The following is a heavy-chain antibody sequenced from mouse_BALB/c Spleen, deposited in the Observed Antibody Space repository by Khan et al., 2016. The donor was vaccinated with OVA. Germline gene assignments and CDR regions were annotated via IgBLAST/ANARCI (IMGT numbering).Heavy chain of an antibody. Sequence: EVQLQESGPGLVKPFQSLSLTCTVTGYSITSNYAWNWIRQFPGNKLEWVGYISYSGSTSYNPSLKSRISITRDTSKTQVFLQLNSVTTADTSTYYCARGNYYGYAMDYWGQGTSVTVSS. CDR2: ISYSGST. CDR1: GYSITSNYA. J-gene: IGHJ4*01. V-gene: IGHV3-2*02. CDR3: ARGNYYGYAMDY. D-gene: IGHD1-1*01.